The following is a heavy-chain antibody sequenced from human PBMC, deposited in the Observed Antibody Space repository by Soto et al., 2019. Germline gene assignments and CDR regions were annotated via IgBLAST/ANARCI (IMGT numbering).Heavy chain of an antibody. CDR2: INHSGST. J-gene: IGHJ4*02. D-gene: IGHD6-19*01. CDR3: ARGLRYSSGRGYYFDY. V-gene: IGHV4-34*01. Sequence: SETLSLTCAFYCGSFIGYYWSWIRQPPGKGLEWIGEINHSGSTNYNPSLKSRVTISVDTSKNQFSLKLSSVTAADTAVYYCARGLRYSSGRGYYFDYWGQGTLVTVSS. CDR1: CGSFIGYY.